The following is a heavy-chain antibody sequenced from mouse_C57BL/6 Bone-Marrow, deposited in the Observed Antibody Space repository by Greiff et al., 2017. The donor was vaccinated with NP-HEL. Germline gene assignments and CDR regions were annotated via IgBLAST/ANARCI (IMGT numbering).Heavy chain of an antibody. CDR2: ISNGGGST. CDR3: ARQTVTQFAY. Sequence: EVKLVESGGGLVQPGGSLKLSCAASGFTFSDYYMYWVRQTPEKRLEWVAYISNGGGSTYYPDTVKGRFTISRDNAKNTLYLQMSRLKSEDTAMYYCARQTVTQFAYWGQGTLVTVSA. D-gene: IGHD4-1*01. CDR1: GFTFSDYY. V-gene: IGHV5-12*01. J-gene: IGHJ3*01.